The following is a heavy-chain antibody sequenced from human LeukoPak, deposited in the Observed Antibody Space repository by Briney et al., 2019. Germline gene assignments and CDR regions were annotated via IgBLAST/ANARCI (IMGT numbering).Heavy chain of an antibody. CDR3: ARGRREVVDY. J-gene: IGHJ4*02. D-gene: IGHD2-15*01. Sequence: PSETLSLTCTVSGYSISSGYYWGWIRQPPGEGLEWIGSIYHSGSTYYNPSLKSRVTISVETSKNQFSLKLSSVTAADTAVYYCARGRREVVDYWGQGTLVTVSS. CDR1: GYSISSGYY. V-gene: IGHV4-38-2*02. CDR2: IYHSGST.